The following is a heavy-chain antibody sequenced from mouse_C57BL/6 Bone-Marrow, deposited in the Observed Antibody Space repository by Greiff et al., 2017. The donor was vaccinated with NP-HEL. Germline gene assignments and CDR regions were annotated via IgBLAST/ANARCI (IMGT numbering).Heavy chain of an antibody. CDR2: ITHSGET. CDR3: AGDGYGNYYFDY. V-gene: IGHV12-3*01. J-gene: IGHJ2*01. D-gene: IGHD2-1*01. Sequence: VKVVESGPGLVKPSQSLFLTCSITGFPITSGYYWIWIRQSPGKPLEWMGYITHSGETFYNPSLQSPISITRETSKNQFFLQLNSVTTEDTAMYYGAGDGYGNYYFDYWGQGTTLTVSS. CDR1: GFPITSGYY.